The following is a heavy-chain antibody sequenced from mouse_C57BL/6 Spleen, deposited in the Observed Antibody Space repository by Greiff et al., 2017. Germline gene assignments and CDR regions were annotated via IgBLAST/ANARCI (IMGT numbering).Heavy chain of an antibody. Sequence: QVQLQQSGAELVKPGASVKLSCKASGYTFTEYTIHWVKQRSGQGLEWIGWFYPGSGSIKYNEKFKDKATLTADKSSSTVYMELSRLTSEDSAVYFCARDEDVGLRGGDYYAMDYWGQGTSVTVSS. CDR1: GYTFTEYT. J-gene: IGHJ4*01. V-gene: IGHV1-62-2*01. CDR3: ARDEDVGLRGGDYYAMDY. D-gene: IGHD2-2*01. CDR2: FYPGSGSI.